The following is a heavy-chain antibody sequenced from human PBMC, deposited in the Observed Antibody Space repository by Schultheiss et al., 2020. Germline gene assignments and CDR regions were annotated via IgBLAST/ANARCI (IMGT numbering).Heavy chain of an antibody. Sequence: GESLKISCAASGFTFSSYEMNWVRQAPGKGLEWVSYISSSGSTIYYADSVKGRFTISRDNAKNSLYLQMNSLRAEDTAVYYCARSSGWSPGYYYGMDVWGQGTTVTVSS. V-gene: IGHV3-48*03. CDR1: GFTFSSYE. D-gene: IGHD6-19*01. J-gene: IGHJ6*02. CDR2: ISSSGSTI. CDR3: ARSSGWSPGYYYGMDV.